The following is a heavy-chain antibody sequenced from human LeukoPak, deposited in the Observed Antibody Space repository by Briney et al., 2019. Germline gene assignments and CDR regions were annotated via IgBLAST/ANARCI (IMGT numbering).Heavy chain of an antibody. CDR2: INPNSGGT. Sequence: ASVKVSCKASGYTFTGYYMHWVRQAPGQGLEWMGRINPNSGGTNYAQKFQGRVTMTRDTSISTAYMELSRLRSDDTAVYYCARVPYYCGSGIFDYWGQGTLVTVSS. CDR1: GYTFTGYY. V-gene: IGHV1-2*06. CDR3: ARVPYYCGSGIFDY. D-gene: IGHD3-10*01. J-gene: IGHJ4*02.